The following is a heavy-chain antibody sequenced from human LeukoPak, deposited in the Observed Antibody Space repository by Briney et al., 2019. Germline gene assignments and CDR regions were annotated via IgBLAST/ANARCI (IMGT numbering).Heavy chain of an antibody. CDR2: IYYSGST. CDR1: GGSISSYY. V-gene: IGHV4-59*08. CDR3: ARWIQSYRDYYFDY. J-gene: IGHJ4*02. D-gene: IGHD4-17*01. Sequence: PSETLSLTCTVSGGSISSYYWSWIRQPPGKGLEWIGYIYYSGSTNYNPSLKSRVTISLDTSKNQFSLKLSSVTAADTAVYYCARWIQSYRDYYFDYWGQGTLVTVSS.